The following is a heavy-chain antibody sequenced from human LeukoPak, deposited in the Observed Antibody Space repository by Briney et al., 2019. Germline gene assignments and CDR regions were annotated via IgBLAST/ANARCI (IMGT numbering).Heavy chain of an antibody. CDR1: GYTFTGYY. Sequence: ASVKVSCKASGYTFTGYYMHWVRQAPGQGLEWMGWINPNSGGTNYAQKFQGRVTMTRDTSISTAYMELSRLRSDDTAVYYCARVRKVVAATQSHVRFDPWGQGTLVTVSS. CDR3: ARVRKVVAATQSHVRFDP. CDR2: INPNSGGT. V-gene: IGHV1-2*02. D-gene: IGHD2-15*01. J-gene: IGHJ5*02.